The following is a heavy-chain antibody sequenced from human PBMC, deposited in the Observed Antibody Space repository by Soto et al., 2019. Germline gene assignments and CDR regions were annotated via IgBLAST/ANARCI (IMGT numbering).Heavy chain of an antibody. D-gene: IGHD3-22*01. CDR2: INAGNGNT. V-gene: IGHV1-3*01. CDR1: GYTFTSYD. J-gene: IGHJ4*02. Sequence: ASVKVSCKASGYTFTSYDMHWVRQAPGQRLEWMGWINAGNGNTKYSQKFQGRVTITRDTSASTAYMELSSLRSEDTAVYYCARSIVVVTSFDYWGQGTLVTVSS. CDR3: ARSIVVVTSFDY.